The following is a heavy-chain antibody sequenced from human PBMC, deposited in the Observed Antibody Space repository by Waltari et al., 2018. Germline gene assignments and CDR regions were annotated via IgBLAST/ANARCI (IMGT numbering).Heavy chain of an antibody. J-gene: IGHJ6*04. Sequence: EVQLVESGGGLVQPGGSLRLSCAASGFTFSSYWMSWVRQAPGKGLEWVANIKQDGSEKYYVDSVKGRFTISRDNAKNSLYLQMNSLRAEDTAVYYCARAAVYCSGGSCFTDVWGKGTTVTVSS. CDR1: GFTFSSYW. V-gene: IGHV3-7*01. D-gene: IGHD2-15*01. CDR3: ARAAVYCSGGSCFTDV. CDR2: IKQDGSEK.